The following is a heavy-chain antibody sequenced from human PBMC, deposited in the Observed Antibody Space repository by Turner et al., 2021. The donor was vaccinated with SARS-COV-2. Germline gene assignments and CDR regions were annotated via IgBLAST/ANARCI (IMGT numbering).Heavy chain of an antibody. D-gene: IGHD1-26*01. CDR1: GFTFSSYG. V-gene: IGHV3-30*03. J-gene: IGHJ3*02. Sequence: QVQLVESGGGVVQPGRSLRLSCAASGFTFSSYGMHWVRQAPGKGLELVAVIAYDGSNKYYADSVKGRFTISRDNSKNTLYLQMNSLRTEDTAVYYCARPSSGSYYGAFDIWGQGTMVTISS. CDR3: ARPSSGSYYGAFDI. CDR2: IAYDGSNK.